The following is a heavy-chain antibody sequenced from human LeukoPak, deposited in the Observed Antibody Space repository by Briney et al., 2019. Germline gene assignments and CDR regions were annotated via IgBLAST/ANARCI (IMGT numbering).Heavy chain of an antibody. J-gene: IGHJ6*03. CDR1: GYSFTNYW. Sequence: GESLQISCKGSGYSFTNYWIGWVRQMPGKGLEWMGIIYPGDSDTKYSPSFQGRVTISADKSISTAYLQWSSLKASDTAMYYCARRIYDTGGDYMDVWGKGTTVTVSS. D-gene: IGHD3-22*01. CDR2: IYPGDSDT. V-gene: IGHV5-51*01. CDR3: ARRIYDTGGDYMDV.